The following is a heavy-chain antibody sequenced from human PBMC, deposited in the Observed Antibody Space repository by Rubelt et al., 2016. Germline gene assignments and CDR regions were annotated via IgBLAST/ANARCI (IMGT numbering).Heavy chain of an antibody. D-gene: IGHD2-8*02. Sequence: QVQLQESGPGLVKPSETLSLSCTVSGDSINNNYWSWIRQPPGSGLEWIGYIHSSGTTKYNPSLKSRVTISVDTSKNQFSLKLVAVTAADSAVYYCVRHHRRSCTGDCFAFDIWGQGTMVTVSS. V-gene: IGHV4-59*08. CDR2: IHSSGTT. CDR1: GDSINNNY. CDR3: VRHHRRSCTGDCFAFDI. J-gene: IGHJ3*02.